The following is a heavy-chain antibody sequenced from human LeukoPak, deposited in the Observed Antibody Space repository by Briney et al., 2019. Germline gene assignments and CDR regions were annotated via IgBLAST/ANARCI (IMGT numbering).Heavy chain of an antibody. CDR3: ARRSVTSLWYFDY. CDR1: GYSFTSYW. CDR2: IYPGDSDT. J-gene: IGHJ4*02. Sequence: GESLKISRKGSGYSFTSYWIGWVRQIPGKGLEWMGIIYPGDSDTRYSPPFQGQVTISADKSISTAYLQWSSLKASDTAMYYCARRSVTSLWYFDYWGQGTLVTVSS. D-gene: IGHD4-17*01. V-gene: IGHV5-51*01.